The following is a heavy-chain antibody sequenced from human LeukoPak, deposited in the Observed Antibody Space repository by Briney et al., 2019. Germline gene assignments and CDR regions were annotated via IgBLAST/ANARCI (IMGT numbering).Heavy chain of an antibody. V-gene: IGHV1-2*02. Sequence: ASVKVSCKSSGYSFTAYYIHWVRQAPGQGLEWMGWMNPHTGNTYYSKNFQGRLTVTTDTSISTIYMEMSRLRSNDTAVYYCARQQTSGEFPLMKYWGQGTLVTVSS. D-gene: IGHD3-10*01. CDR2: MNPHTGNT. J-gene: IGHJ1*01. CDR3: ARQQTSGEFPLMKY. CDR1: GYSFTAYY.